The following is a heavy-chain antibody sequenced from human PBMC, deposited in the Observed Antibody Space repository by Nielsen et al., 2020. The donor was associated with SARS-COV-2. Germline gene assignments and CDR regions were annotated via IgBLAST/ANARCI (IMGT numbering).Heavy chain of an antibody. CDR1: GYSFTTYA. CDR3: ARGERWLQFFGDY. V-gene: IGHV1-18*01. D-gene: IGHD5-24*01. Sequence: ASVKVSCKASGYSFTTYAIHWARQAPGQRLEWMGWISAYNGNTNYAQKLQGRVTMTTDTSTSAAYMELRSLRSDDTAVYYCARGERWLQFFGDYWGQGTLVTVSS. CDR2: ISAYNGNT. J-gene: IGHJ4*02.